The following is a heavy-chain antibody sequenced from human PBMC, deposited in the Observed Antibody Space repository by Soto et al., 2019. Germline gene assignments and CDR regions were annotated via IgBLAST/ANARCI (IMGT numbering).Heavy chain of an antibody. CDR1: GFTFSDHY. D-gene: IGHD3-10*01. V-gene: IGHV3-72*01. CDR3: AHYSWFGELLGAFDI. J-gene: IGHJ3*02. CDR2: TRNKANSYTT. Sequence: EVQLVESGGGLVQPGGSLRLSCAASGFTFSDHYMDWVRQAPGKGLEWVGRTRNKANSYTTEYAASVKDRFTISRDDSKNSLYLQMNSLKTEDTAVYYCAHYSWFGELLGAFDIWGQGTMVTVSS.